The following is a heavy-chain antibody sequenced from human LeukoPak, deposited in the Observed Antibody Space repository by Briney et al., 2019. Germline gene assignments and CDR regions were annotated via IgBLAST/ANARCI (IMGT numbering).Heavy chain of an antibody. Sequence: ASVKVSCKASGYTFTGYYMHWVRQAPGQGLEWMGWINPNSGGTNYAQKFQGRVTMTTDTSTSTAYMELRSLRSDDTAVYYCARTVAGIDYWGQGTLVTVSS. CDR2: INPNSGGT. V-gene: IGHV1-2*02. CDR3: ARTVAGIDY. D-gene: IGHD6-19*01. CDR1: GYTFTGYY. J-gene: IGHJ4*02.